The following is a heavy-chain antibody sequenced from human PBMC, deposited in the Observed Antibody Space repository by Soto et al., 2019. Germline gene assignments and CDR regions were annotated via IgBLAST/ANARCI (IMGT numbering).Heavy chain of an antibody. D-gene: IGHD1-7*01. CDR1: GFTFSDYF. CDR3: ARDWNSND. Sequence: GGSLRLSCAASGFTFSDYFMSWIRQAPGKGLECVSYITSSSTIYYSDSVKGRFTISRDNAKNSLFLQMNSLRAEDTAVYYCARDWNSNDWGQGTLVTVSS. CDR2: ITSSSTI. V-gene: IGHV3-11*01. J-gene: IGHJ4*02.